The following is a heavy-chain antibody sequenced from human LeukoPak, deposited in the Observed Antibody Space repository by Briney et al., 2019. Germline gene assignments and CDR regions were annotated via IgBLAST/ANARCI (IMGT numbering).Heavy chain of an antibody. CDR3: AAVPGDVGY. V-gene: IGHV1-58*02. CDR2: IVVGSGNT. D-gene: IGHD7-27*01. Sequence: ASVKVSCKASGSTFPRSAMQWVRQARGQRLEWIGWIVVGSGNTKYAQKFQERVTITRDMSTNTAYMELSSLTSEDTAVYFCAAVPGDVGYWGQGTLVTVSS. CDR1: GSTFPRSA. J-gene: IGHJ4*02.